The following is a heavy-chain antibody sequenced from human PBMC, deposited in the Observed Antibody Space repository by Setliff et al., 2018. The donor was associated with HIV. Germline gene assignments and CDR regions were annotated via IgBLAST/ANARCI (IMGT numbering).Heavy chain of an antibody. CDR2: IYHTGSS. D-gene: IGHD3-10*01. J-gene: IGHJ6*04. V-gene: IGHV4-38-2*01. CDR1: NYSISSAYY. CDR3: TRRGADSYYPRPLDV. Sequence: SETLSLTCAVSNYSISSAYYWGWIRQSPGKGLEWIGNIYHTGSSYYNPSLKSRVTISVDTSKNQFSLRLNSVTAADTAIYYCTRRGADSYYPRPLDVWGKGTTVTVSS.